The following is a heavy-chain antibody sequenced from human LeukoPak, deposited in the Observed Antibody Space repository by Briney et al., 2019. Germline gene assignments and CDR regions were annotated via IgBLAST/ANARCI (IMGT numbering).Heavy chain of an antibody. Sequence: GASVKVSCKASGYTFTGYYMHWVRQAPGQGLEWMGWINPNSGGTNYAQKFQGRVTMTRDTSISTAYMELSRLRSDDTVVYYCARPRGYSGYSYGLWGQGTLVTVSS. CDR2: INPNSGGT. CDR3: ARPRGYSGYSYGL. CDR1: GYTFTGYY. V-gene: IGHV1-2*02. J-gene: IGHJ4*02. D-gene: IGHD5-18*01.